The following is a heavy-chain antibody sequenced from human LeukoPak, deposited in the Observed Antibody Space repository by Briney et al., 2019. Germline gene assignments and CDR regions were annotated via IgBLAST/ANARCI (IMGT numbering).Heavy chain of an antibody. D-gene: IGHD4-17*01. CDR1: GYTFTGYY. V-gene: IGHV1-2*02. CDR2: INPNSGDT. CDR3: ARPAAVTTSLPGN. J-gene: IGHJ4*02. Sequence: ASVKVSCKASGYTFTGYYIHWVRQAPGQGLEWMGWINPNSGDTNYAQKFQGRVTMTRDTSISTAYMELSRLRSDDTAIYYCARPAAVTTSLPGNWGQGTLVTVSS.